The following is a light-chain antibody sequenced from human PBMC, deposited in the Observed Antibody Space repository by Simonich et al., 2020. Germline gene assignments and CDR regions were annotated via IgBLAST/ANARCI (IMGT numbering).Light chain of an antibody. Sequence: QSALTQPASVSGSPGQSITISCTGTSSDVGGYNYDSWYQQHPGKAHKLMIYDVSNRPSGVSNRFSGSKSGNTASLTISGLQAEDEADYYCSSYTSSSTVVFGGGTKLTVL. J-gene: IGLJ2*01. CDR1: SSDVGGYNY. CDR3: SSYTSSSTVV. V-gene: IGLV2-14*03. CDR2: DVS.